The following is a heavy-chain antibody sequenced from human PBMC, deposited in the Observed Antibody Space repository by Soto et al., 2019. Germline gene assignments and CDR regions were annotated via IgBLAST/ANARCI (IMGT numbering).Heavy chain of an antibody. V-gene: IGHV3-48*02. CDR1: GFIFSDYS. CDR3: ARDRSGRQYYGMDV. J-gene: IGHJ6*01. CDR2: ITTTGSTM. D-gene: IGHD2-15*01. Sequence: PGGSLRLSCTPSGFIFSDYSMNWVRQAPGKGLEWISYITTTGSTMYYADSVKGRFTISRDNAKNSLYLQMNSLRDEDTAVYYCARDRSGRQYYGMDVWGQGTTVTVSS.